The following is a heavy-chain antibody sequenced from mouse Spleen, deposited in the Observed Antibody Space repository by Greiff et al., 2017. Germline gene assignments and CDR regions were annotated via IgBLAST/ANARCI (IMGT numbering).Heavy chain of an antibody. D-gene: IGHD3-3*01. CDR1: GYTFTSYY. V-gene: IGHV1S81*02. Sequence: QVQLQQPGAELVKPGASVKLSCKASGYTFTSYYMYWVKQRPGQGLEWIGEINPSNGGTNFNEKFKSKATLTVDKSSSTAYMQLSSLTSEDSAVYYCTRRGWRGPYFDYWGQGTTLTVSS. CDR3: TRRGWRGPYFDY. J-gene: IGHJ2*01. CDR2: INPSNGGT.